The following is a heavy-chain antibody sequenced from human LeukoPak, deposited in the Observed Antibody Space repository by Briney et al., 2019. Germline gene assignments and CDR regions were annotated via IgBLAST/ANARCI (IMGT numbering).Heavy chain of an antibody. J-gene: IGHJ4*02. D-gene: IGHD3-10*01. V-gene: IGHV3-23*01. CDR2: ISGSGVTT. CDR3: AKMGSAPYYDHFDYFDY. Sequence: GGSLRLSCGASGLTFSTSAMSWVRQAPGKGLEWVSGISGSGVTTYYADSVKGRFTISRDSSENTVYLQMDSLRAEDTALYYCAKMGSAPYYDHFDYFDYWGQGTLVTVSS. CDR1: GLTFSTSA.